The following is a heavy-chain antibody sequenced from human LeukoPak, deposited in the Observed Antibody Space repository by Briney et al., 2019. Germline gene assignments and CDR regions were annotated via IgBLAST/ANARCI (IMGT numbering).Heavy chain of an antibody. J-gene: IGHJ4*02. D-gene: IGHD3-10*01. CDR2: ITNGGAT. CDR3: AKSPYGLGTYAIAGDY. CDR1: GFIFSNYA. Sequence: GGSLRLSCAASGFIFSNYAMHWVRQAPGKGLERVSAITNGGATYYADSVKGRFTISRDTSKNTLYLQMNSLRAEDTAVYYCAKSPYGLGTYAIAGDYWGQGTLVTVSS. V-gene: IGHV3-23*01.